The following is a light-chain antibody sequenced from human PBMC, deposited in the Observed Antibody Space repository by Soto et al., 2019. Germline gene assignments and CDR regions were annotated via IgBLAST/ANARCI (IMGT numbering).Light chain of an antibody. Sequence: QSALTQPASMSGSPGQSITISCTGTSSDVGGYNYVSWYQQHPGKAPRLMLYEVSNRPSRVSSRFSGSKSGNTASLPISGLQAEDEADYYCSSSTSSTVLFGGGTKLTVL. V-gene: IGLV2-14*01. J-gene: IGLJ2*01. CDR1: SSDVGGYNY. CDR3: SSSTSSTVL. CDR2: EVS.